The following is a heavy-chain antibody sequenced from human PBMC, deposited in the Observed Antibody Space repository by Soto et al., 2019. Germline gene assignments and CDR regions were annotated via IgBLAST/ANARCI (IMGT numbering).Heavy chain of an antibody. V-gene: IGHV3-30-3*01. CDR1: GFTFSSYA. D-gene: IGHD6-13*01. CDR3: ARESSWQDDFDI. Sequence: TGGSLRLSCAASGFTFSSYAMHWVRQAPGKGLEWVAVISYDGSNKYYADSVKGRFTISRDNSKNTLYLQMNSLRAEDTAVYYCARESSWQDDFDIWGQGTMVTVSS. CDR2: ISYDGSNK. J-gene: IGHJ3*02.